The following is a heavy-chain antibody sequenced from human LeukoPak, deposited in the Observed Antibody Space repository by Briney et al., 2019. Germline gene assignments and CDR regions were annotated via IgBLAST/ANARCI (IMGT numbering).Heavy chain of an antibody. V-gene: IGHV3-30*18. J-gene: IGHJ4*02. CDR3: AKGRFWIDY. D-gene: IGHD2-2*03. CDR2: ISYDGSNK. CDR1: GFTFSSYG. Sequence: PWRSLTLSCAASGFTFSSYGMHWVRQAPGKGLEWVAVISYDGSNKYYADSVKGRFTISRDNSKNTLYLQMNSLRAEDTAVYYCAKGRFWIDYRGQGTLVSVSS.